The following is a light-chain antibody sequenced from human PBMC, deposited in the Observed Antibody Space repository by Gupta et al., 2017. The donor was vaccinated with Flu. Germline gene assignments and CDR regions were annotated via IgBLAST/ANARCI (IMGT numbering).Light chain of an antibody. J-gene: IGKJ3*01. V-gene: IGKV1-39*01. CDR3: QQSYSTPVT. Sequence: GDRVTITCRASQSISSYLNWYQQKPGKAPKLLIYAASSLQSGVPSRFSGSGSGTDFTLTISSLQPEDVATYYCQQSYSTPVTFGPGTKVDIK. CDR1: QSISSY. CDR2: AAS.